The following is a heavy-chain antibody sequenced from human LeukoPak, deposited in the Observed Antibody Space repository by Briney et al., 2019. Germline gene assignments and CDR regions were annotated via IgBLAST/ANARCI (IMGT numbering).Heavy chain of an antibody. CDR3: ARYDFWSGYYFKASRGYHFDY. D-gene: IGHD3-3*01. CDR1: GGTFSSYA. V-gene: IGHV1-69*13. CDR2: IIPIFGTA. Sequence: ASVKVSCKASGGTFSSYAISWVRQAPGQGLEWMGGIIPIFGTANYAQKFQGRVTITADESTSTAYMELSSLRSEDTAVYYCARYDFWSGYYFKASRGYHFDYWGQGTLVTVSS. J-gene: IGHJ4*02.